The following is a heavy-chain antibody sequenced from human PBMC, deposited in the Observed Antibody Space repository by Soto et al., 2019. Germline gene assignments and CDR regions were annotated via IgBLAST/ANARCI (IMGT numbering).Heavy chain of an antibody. Sequence: SETLSLTCAVYGGSFSGYYLNWIRQPPGKGLEWVGEINHSGSTNYNPSLKSRVTISVDTSRNQFSLKLSSVTAADTAVYYCATGRVPEAQRMDVWGQGATVTVSS. CDR3: ATGRVPEAQRMDV. CDR2: INHSGST. D-gene: IGHD6-6*01. V-gene: IGHV4-34*01. CDR1: GGSFSGYY. J-gene: IGHJ6*02.